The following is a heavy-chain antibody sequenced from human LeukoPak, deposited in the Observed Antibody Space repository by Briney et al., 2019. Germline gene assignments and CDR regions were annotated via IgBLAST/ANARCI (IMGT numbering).Heavy chain of an antibody. J-gene: IGHJ4*02. D-gene: IGHD3-9*01. CDR1: GGSISSSSYY. CDR3: ARGGELRYFDWLFPPFDY. V-gene: IGHV4-39*07. Sequence: TSETLSLTCTVSGGSISSSSYYWGWIRQPPGKGLEWIGSIYYSGSTNYNPSLKSRVTISVDTSKNQFSLKLSSVTAADTAVYYCARGGELRYFDWLFPPFDYWGQGTLVTVSS. CDR2: IYYSGST.